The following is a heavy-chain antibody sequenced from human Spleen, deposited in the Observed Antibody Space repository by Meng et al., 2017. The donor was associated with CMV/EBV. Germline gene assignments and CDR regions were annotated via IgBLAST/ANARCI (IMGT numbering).Heavy chain of an antibody. V-gene: IGHV4-59*01. Sequence: SETLSLTCTVSGGSISSNYWSWIRQSPGKGLEWIGYIYYSGSTNYNPSLKSRVTISVDTSKNQFSLKLSSVTAADTAVYYCARALYDFWSGHTYYGMDVWGQGTTVTVS. CDR3: ARALYDFWSGHTYYGMDV. CDR1: GGSISSNY. J-gene: IGHJ6*02. D-gene: IGHD3-3*01. CDR2: IYYSGST.